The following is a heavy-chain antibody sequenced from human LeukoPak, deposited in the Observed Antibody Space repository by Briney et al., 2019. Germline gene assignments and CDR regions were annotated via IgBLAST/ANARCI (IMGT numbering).Heavy chain of an antibody. J-gene: IGHJ3*02. CDR3: ASHYGDVIDAFHI. D-gene: IGHD4-17*01. Sequence: GGSLTLSCAASGFTFSDYYMSWIRQAPGKGLEWVSYISSGSSFTNYADSVKGRFTISRDNPKNSLYLHMNSLRAEDTAVYYCASHYGDVIDAFHIWGQGTGVSVSS. V-gene: IGHV3-11*03. CDR2: ISSGSSFT. CDR1: GFTFSDYY.